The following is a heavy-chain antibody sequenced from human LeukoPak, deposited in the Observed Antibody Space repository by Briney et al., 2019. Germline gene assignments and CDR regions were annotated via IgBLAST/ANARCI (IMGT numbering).Heavy chain of an antibody. Sequence: GGSLRLSCAASGFPLSSYGMQRVRQAPGKGLEWVAVIWYDGSNENYVDSVKGRFTISRDNSKNTLYLQMNSLRVEDTAVYYCARATTVTLQSFDYWGQGALVTVSS. CDR1: GFPLSSYG. CDR2: IWYDGSNE. CDR3: ARATTVTLQSFDY. J-gene: IGHJ4*02. D-gene: IGHD4-17*01. V-gene: IGHV3-33*01.